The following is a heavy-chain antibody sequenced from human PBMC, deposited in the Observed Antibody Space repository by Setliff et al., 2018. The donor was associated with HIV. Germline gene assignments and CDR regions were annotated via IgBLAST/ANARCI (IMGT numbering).Heavy chain of an antibody. CDR1: GFTFSNYA. D-gene: IGHD3-22*01. J-gene: IGHJ4*02. CDR3: ARDLSYDYDRSSDTFDY. V-gene: IGHV3-21*01. CDR2: ISSSSYYI. Sequence: GGSLRLSCAASGFTFSNYAMSWVRQAPGKGLEWVSSISSSSYYIYYADSVKGRFTISRDNAKNSLFLQMNSLRAEDTAVYYCARDLSYDYDRSSDTFDYWGQGTLVTVSS.